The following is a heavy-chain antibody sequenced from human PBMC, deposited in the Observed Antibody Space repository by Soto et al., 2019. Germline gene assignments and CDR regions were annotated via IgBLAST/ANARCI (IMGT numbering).Heavy chain of an antibody. CDR2: IYYSGST. V-gene: IGHV4-39*01. J-gene: IGHJ5*02. D-gene: IGHD5-12*01. CDR1: GGSIDRSNYY. Sequence: SETLSLTCTVSGGSIDRSNYYWAWIRQPPGKGLEWIGSIYYSGSTYYNPSLKSRVTISVDTSKNQFSLKLSSVTAADTAVYYCARQPYSGYDFLFWFDPWGQGTLVTVSS. CDR3: ARQPYSGYDFLFWFDP.